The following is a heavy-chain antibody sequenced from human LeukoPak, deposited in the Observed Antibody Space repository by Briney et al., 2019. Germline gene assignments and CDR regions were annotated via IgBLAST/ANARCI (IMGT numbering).Heavy chain of an antibody. CDR1: GFTFSTNW. CDR3: VRAYSGNYYNWFDP. Sequence: GGSLRLSCAASGFTFSTNWMHWVRQAPGKGLVWGSRINSDGSSTIYADSVKGRFTIPRDNAKNTLYLQMNILRAEDTAVYYCVRAYSGNYYNWFDPWGQGTLVTVSS. J-gene: IGHJ5*02. CDR2: INSDGSST. D-gene: IGHD1-26*01. V-gene: IGHV3-74*01.